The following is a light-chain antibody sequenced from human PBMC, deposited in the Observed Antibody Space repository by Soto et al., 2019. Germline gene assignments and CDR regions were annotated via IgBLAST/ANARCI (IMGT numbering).Light chain of an antibody. V-gene: IGLV1-40*01. CDR2: GNS. CDR1: SSNIGAGYD. J-gene: IGLJ3*02. Sequence: QSVLTPPPSVSGAPGQRVTISSTGSSSNIGAGYDVHWYQQLPGTAPKLLIYGNSNRPSGVPDRFSGSKSGTSASLAITGLQAEDEADYYCQSYDSSLSGSRVFGGGTKLTVL. CDR3: QSYDSSLSGSRV.